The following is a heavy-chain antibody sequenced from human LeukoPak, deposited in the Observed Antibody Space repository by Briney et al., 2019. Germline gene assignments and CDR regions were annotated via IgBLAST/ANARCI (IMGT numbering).Heavy chain of an antibody. CDR2: VNRDGSET. CDR3: ARNNGMDV. CDR1: GFALSSHW. V-gene: IGHV3-7*03. Sequence: GGSLRLSCAASGFALSSHWMTWVRQVPGKGPEWVANVNRDGSETYYLDSVKGRFTISKDNAKNSLYLQMNSLRAEDTALYHCARNNGMDVWGQRTTVIVSS. J-gene: IGHJ6*02.